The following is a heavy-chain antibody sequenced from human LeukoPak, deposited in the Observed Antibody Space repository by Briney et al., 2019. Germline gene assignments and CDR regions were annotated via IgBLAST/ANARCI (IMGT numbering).Heavy chain of an antibody. CDR2: VDPEDGET. CDR1: GYTFTDYY. CDR3: ATVGATTAYAFDI. Sequence: ASVKVSCKVSGYTFTDYYMHWVQQAPGKGLEWMGLVDPEDGETIYAEKFQGRVTITADTSTDTAYMELSSLRSGDTAVYYCATVGATTAYAFDIWGQGTMVTVSS. J-gene: IGHJ3*02. V-gene: IGHV1-69-2*01. D-gene: IGHD1-26*01.